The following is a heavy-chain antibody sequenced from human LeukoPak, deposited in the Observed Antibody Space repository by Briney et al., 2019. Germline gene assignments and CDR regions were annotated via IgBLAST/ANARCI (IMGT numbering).Heavy chain of an antibody. V-gene: IGHV1-18*01. J-gene: IGHJ4*02. Sequence: ASVKVSCKASGYTFTSYGIRWVRQAPGQGLEWMGWISAYNDNTNYAQKLQDRVTMTTDTSTSTAYMELRSLRSDDTAVYYCARDLDTDYADCWGQGTLVTVSS. CDR2: ISAYNDNT. CDR1: GYTFTSYG. D-gene: IGHD3-16*01. CDR3: ARDLDTDYADC.